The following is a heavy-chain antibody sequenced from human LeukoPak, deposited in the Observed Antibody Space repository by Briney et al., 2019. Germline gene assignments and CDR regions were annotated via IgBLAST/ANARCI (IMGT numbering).Heavy chain of an antibody. Sequence: GASVKVSCKASGYTFTSYYMHWVRQAPGQGLEWMGWISAYNGNTNYAQKLQGRVTMTTDTSTSTAYMELRSLRPDDTAVYYCASTSGSYDFDYWGQGTLVTVSS. CDR3: ASTSGSYDFDY. J-gene: IGHJ4*02. CDR1: GYTFTSYY. D-gene: IGHD1-26*01. CDR2: ISAYNGNT. V-gene: IGHV1-18*04.